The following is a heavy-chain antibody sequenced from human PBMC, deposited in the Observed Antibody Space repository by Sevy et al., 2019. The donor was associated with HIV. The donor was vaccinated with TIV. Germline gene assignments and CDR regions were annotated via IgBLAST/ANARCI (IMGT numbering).Heavy chain of an antibody. CDR3: ARDFTIFGVVSGIDY. J-gene: IGHJ4*02. CDR1: GFNFRTYS. CDR2: ISDDSRYI. D-gene: IGHD3-3*01. Sequence: GGSLRLSCAASGFNFRTYSMNWVRQAPGKGLEWLSSISDDSRYIYYSDSVKGRFTISRANAKNLLFLQMNNLIVEDTAIYYCARDFTIFGVVSGIDYWGQGNLVTFSS. V-gene: IGHV3-21*04.